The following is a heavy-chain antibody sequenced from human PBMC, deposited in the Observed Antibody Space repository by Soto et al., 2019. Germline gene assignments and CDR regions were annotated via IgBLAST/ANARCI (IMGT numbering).Heavy chain of an antibody. CDR1: GGSISSGAYY. CDR2: IYIGGNT. Sequence: QVQLQESGPGLVEPSETLSLTCTVSGGSISSGAYYWSWVRQHPGKGLEWIGYIYIGGNTYYNPSLKSRVMISIDMSKNQFSLILTSVTAADTAGYYCARVGYHYGSGSYDMDVWGQGTTVTVSS. D-gene: IGHD3-10*01. J-gene: IGHJ6*02. V-gene: IGHV4-31*03. CDR3: ARVGYHYGSGSYDMDV.